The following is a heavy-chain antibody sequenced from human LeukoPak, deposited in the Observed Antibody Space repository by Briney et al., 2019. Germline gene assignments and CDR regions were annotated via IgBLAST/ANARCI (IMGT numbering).Heavy chain of an antibody. Sequence: ASVKASCKASGYTFTSYGISWVRQAPGQGLEWMGWISAYNGNTNYAQKLQGRVTMTTDTSTSTAYMELRSLRSDDTAVYYCARGPYDYVWGSYPKNDYWGQGTLVTVSS. J-gene: IGHJ4*02. D-gene: IGHD3-16*02. V-gene: IGHV1-18*01. CDR3: ARGPYDYVWGSYPKNDY. CDR2: ISAYNGNT. CDR1: GYTFTSYG.